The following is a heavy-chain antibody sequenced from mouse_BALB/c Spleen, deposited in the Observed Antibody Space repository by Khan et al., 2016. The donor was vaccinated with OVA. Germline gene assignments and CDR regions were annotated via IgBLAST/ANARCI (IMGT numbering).Heavy chain of an antibody. CDR1: GYSFTGYF. J-gene: IGHJ2*01. CDR3: TRIYRSDFDY. V-gene: IGHV1-20*01. D-gene: IGHD1-1*01. Sequence: EVQLQQSGPELVRPGASVKISCTASGYSFTGYFMNWVMQSHGKSLEWIGRINPHIGETFYNQRFKDKATLTVEESSSTAHRELRSLTSEVSAVYYCTRIYRSDFDYWGQGTTLTVSS. CDR2: INPHIGET.